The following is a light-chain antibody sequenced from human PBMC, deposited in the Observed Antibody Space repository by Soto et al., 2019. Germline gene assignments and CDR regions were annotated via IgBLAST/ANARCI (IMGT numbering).Light chain of an antibody. J-gene: IGKJ1*01. CDR3: QQYGSSRWT. V-gene: IGKV3-20*01. CDR1: QSVGSSY. CDR2: GAS. Sequence: EIVLTQSPGTLSLSPGERATLSCRASQSVGSSYLAWYQQNRGQAPRLLIYGASSRAPGIPDRFGGSGSGADFTLTISRLEPEDFAVCYCQQYGSSRWTFGQGTKVDIK.